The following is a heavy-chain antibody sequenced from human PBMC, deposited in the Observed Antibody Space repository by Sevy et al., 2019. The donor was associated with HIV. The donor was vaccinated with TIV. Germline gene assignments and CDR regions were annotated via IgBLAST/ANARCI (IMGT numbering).Heavy chain of an antibody. Sequence: ASLKVSCKASGYTFTSYGISWVRQAPGQGLEWMGWISAYNGNTNYAQKLQGRVTMTTDTSTSTAYMELRSLRSDDTAVYYCARVGYYGSGSYYKEDDAFDIWGQGTMVTVSS. D-gene: IGHD3-10*01. J-gene: IGHJ3*02. V-gene: IGHV1-18*01. CDR1: GYTFTSYG. CDR2: ISAYNGNT. CDR3: ARVGYYGSGSYYKEDDAFDI.